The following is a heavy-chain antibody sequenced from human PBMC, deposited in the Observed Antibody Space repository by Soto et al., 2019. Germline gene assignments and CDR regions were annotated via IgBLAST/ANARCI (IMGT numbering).Heavy chain of an antibody. CDR3: ARVNPGYSYVNY. J-gene: IGHJ4*02. V-gene: IGHV3-74*01. CDR1: GFTFSSYW. D-gene: IGHD5-18*01. CDR2: INSDGSTT. Sequence: EVQLVESGGGLVQPGGSLRLSFAASGFTFSSYWMLWVRQAPGKGLVWVSRINSDGSTTSYADSVKGRFTISRDNAKNTLYLQTNSLRAEDTAVYYCARVNPGYSYVNYWGQGTLVTVSS.